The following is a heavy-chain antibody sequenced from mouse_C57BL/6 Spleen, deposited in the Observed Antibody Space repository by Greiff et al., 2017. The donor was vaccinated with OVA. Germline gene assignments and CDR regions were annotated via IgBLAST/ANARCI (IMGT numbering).Heavy chain of an antibody. CDR1: GYSITSGYY. V-gene: IGHV3-6*01. CDR3: ARDQSLFAY. J-gene: IGHJ3*01. Sequence: ESGPGLVKPSQSLSLTCSVTGYSITSGYYWNWIRQFPGNKLEWMGYISYDGSNNYNPSLKNRISITRDTSKNQFFLKLNSVTTEDTATYYCARDQSLFAYWGQGTLVTVSA. D-gene: IGHD1-3*01. CDR2: ISYDGSN.